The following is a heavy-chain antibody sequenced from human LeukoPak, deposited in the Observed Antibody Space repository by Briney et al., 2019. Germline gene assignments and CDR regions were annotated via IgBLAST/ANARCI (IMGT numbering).Heavy chain of an antibody. CDR3: ARLAVGARWGYDIVGA. D-gene: IGHD1-26*01. V-gene: IGHV4-59*08. CDR2: IYYSGST. J-gene: IGHJ5*02. CDR1: GGSISSYY. Sequence: KPSETLSLTCTVSGGSISSYYWSWIRQPPGKGLEWIGYIYYSGSTNYNPSLKSRVTISVDTSKNQFSLKLSSVTAADTAVYYCARLAVGARWGYDIVGAWGQGTLVTVSS.